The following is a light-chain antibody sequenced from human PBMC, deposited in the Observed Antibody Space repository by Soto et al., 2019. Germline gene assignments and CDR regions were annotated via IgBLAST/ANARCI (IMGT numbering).Light chain of an antibody. CDR3: QQRGAWPPGAT. Sequence: IQITQSASSLSASEGDRVTISCRASQGIGNALGWYQQKPGKPPKVLIYGASNLQSGVPPRFSGSGSGTDFSLAISSLQPEDSATYCCQQRGAWPPGATFGQGTRLEIK. CDR2: GAS. V-gene: IGKV1-6*01. J-gene: IGKJ5*01. CDR1: QGIGNA.